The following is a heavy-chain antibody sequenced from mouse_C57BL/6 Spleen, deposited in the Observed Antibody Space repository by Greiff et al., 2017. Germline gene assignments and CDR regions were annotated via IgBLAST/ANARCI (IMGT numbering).Heavy chain of an antibody. V-gene: IGHV1-69*01. CDR1: GYTFTSYW. J-gene: IGHJ1*03. CDR2: IDPSDSYT. CDR3: AVLRSSSGYFDV. Sequence: QVQLQQPGAELVMPGASVKLSCKASGYTFTSYWMHWVKQRPGQGLEWIGEIDPSDSYTNYNQKFKGKSTLTVDKSSSTAYMQLSSLTSEDSAVYYCAVLRSSSGYFDVWGTGTTVTVSS. D-gene: IGHD1-1*01.